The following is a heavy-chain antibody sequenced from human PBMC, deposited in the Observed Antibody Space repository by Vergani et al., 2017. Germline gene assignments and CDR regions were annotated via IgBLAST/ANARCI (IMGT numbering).Heavy chain of an antibody. Sequence: QVQLVQSGAEVKKPGSSVKVSCKASGGTFSSYAISWVRQAPGQGLEWMGRIIPILGIANYAQKFQGRVTITADKSTSTAYMELSSLRSEDTAVYYCARDKVARPRYYYYYYMDVWGKGTTVTVSS. J-gene: IGHJ6*03. V-gene: IGHV1-69*04. CDR3: ARDKVARPRYYYYYYMDV. CDR1: GGTFSSYA. D-gene: IGHD2-15*01. CDR2: IIPILGIA.